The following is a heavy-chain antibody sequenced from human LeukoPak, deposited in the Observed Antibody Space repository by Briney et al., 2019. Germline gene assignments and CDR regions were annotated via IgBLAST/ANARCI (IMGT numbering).Heavy chain of an antibody. CDR1: GGSFSGYY. CDR3: ARSSVGASYYFDY. J-gene: IGHJ4*02. V-gene: IGHV4-59*01. D-gene: IGHD1-26*01. Sequence: PSETLSLTCAVYGGSFSGYYWSWIHQPPGKGLEWIGYIYYSGSTNYNPSLKSRVTISVDTSKNQFSLKLSSVTAADTAVYYCARSSVGASYYFDYWGQGTLVTVSS. CDR2: IYYSGST.